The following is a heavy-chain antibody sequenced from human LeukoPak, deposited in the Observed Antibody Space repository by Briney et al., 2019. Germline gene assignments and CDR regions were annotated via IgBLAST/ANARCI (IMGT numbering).Heavy chain of an antibody. D-gene: IGHD6-19*01. CDR3: ARQGQWLVHWYFDL. V-gene: IGHV3-7*01. J-gene: IGHJ2*01. CDR1: GFTFSSYW. CDR2: IQQDGSEK. Sequence: GGSLRLSCAVSGFTFSSYWMTWVRHTPGKGLEWVANIQQDGSEKYYVDSLKGRFTITRDNAKNSPYLQMNNLRAEDTAVYYCARQGQWLVHWYFDLWGRGTLVTVSS.